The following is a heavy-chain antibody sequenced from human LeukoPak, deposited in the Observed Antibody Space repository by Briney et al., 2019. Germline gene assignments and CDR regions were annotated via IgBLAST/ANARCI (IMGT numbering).Heavy chain of an antibody. V-gene: IGHV3-30-3*01. CDR3: ARDDPYYGMDV. J-gene: IGHJ6*02. CDR2: ISYDGSNK. CDR1: GFAFSSYA. Sequence: TGGSLRLSCATSGFAFSSYAMHWVRQAPGKGLEWVAVISYDGSNKYYADSVKGRFTISRDNSKNTLYLQMNSLRAEDTAVYYCARDDPYYGMDVWGQGTTVTVSS.